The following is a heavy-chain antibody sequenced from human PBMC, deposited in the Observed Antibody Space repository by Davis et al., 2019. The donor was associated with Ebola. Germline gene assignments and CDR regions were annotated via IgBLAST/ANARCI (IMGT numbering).Heavy chain of an antibody. CDR3: ARAGALSRLIHYYFDY. V-gene: IGHV3-74*01. J-gene: IGHJ4*02. CDR1: GFTFSSYW. Sequence: PGGSLRLSCAASGFTFSSYWMHWVRQAPGKGLVWVSRINSDGSSTSYADSVKGRFTISRDNAKNTLYLQMNSLRAEDTAVYYCARAGALSRLIHYYFDYWGQGTLVTVSS. D-gene: IGHD3-16*02. CDR2: INSDGSST.